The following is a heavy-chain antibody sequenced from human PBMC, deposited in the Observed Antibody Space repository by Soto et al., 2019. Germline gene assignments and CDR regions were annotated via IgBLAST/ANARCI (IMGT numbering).Heavy chain of an antibody. CDR3: TRDRGRRYNDGRGYYYSAY. CDR1: GGTFSSYA. CDR2: VIPIFGTT. J-gene: IGHJ4*02. D-gene: IGHD3-22*01. Sequence: QVHLVQSGAEVKKPGSSVKVSCKASGGTFSSYAISCVRQAPGQGLEWMGGVIPIFGTTNYAQKFQGRVTITADESTSTAYMELSSLRSEDTAVYYCTRDRGRRYNDGRGYYYSAYWGQGTLVTVSS. V-gene: IGHV1-69*01.